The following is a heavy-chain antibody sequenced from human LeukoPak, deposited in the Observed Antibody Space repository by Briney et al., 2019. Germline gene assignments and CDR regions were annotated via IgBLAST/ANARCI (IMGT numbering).Heavy chain of an antibody. D-gene: IGHD6-19*01. CDR2: IYYSGST. Sequence: SETLSLTCTVSGGSISSYYWSWIRQPPGKGLEWIGYIYYSGSTNYNPSLKSRVTISVDTSENQFSLKLSSVTAADTAVYYCARGRSSGWFGYWGQGTLVTVSS. CDR3: ARGRSSGWFGY. CDR1: GGSISSYY. V-gene: IGHV4-59*01. J-gene: IGHJ4*02.